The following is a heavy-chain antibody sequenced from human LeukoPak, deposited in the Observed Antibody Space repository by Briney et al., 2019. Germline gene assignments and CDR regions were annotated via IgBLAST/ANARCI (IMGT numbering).Heavy chain of an antibody. CDR1: GYTFTSYY. CDR3: AREGVYYDILTGYYTAVWFDP. CDR2: INPSGGST. V-gene: IGHV1-46*01. Sequence: ASVKVSCKASGYTFTSYYMHWVRQAPGQGLEWMGIINPSGGSTSYAQKFQGRVTMTRDTSTSTVYMELSSLRSEDTAVYYCAREGVYYDILTGYYTAVWFDPWGQGTLVTVSS. D-gene: IGHD3-9*01. J-gene: IGHJ5*02.